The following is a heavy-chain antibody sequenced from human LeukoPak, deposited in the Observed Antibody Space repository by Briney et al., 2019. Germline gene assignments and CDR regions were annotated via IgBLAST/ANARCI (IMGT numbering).Heavy chain of an antibody. Sequence: GGSLRLSCAASGFTFSSYNMNWVRQAPGKGLEWVSFISSSSSTIYYADSVKGRFTISRDNAKNSLYLQMNSLRAEDTAVYYCARDLAFCSSTSCLDWGQGNLVTASS. J-gene: IGHJ4*02. CDR2: ISSSSSTI. CDR1: GFTFSSYN. V-gene: IGHV3-48*04. D-gene: IGHD2-2*01. CDR3: ARDLAFCSSTSCLD.